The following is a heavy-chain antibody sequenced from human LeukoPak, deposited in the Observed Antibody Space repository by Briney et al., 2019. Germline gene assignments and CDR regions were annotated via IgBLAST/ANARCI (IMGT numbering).Heavy chain of an antibody. V-gene: IGHV4-31*03. CDR3: AKSNYDSSGFGYFDF. CDR2: ISYSGST. CDR1: GGSVSSGGYY. Sequence: PSQTLSLTCTVSGGSVSSGGYYWSWIRQPPRRGLEWIGYISYSGSTYYNPSLKGRATISQDTSKNQFSLKLNSVTAADAAVYYCAKSNYDSSGFGYFDFWGQGTLVTVSS. D-gene: IGHD3-22*01. J-gene: IGHJ4*02.